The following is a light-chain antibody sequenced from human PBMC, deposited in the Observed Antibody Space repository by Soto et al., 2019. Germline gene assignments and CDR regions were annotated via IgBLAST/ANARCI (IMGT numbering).Light chain of an antibody. V-gene: IGKV1-39*01. CDR3: QHSYSITS. Sequence: DIQLTQSPPSLSASVGDRVTITCRSSQSINSHLNWYQQKTGKAPKLLIFEASSLHSGVPSRFGGSGSGTDFTLTITSLQPEYSATDYCQHSYSITSFGGGTNVEIK. CDR2: EAS. J-gene: IGKJ4*01. CDR1: QSINSH.